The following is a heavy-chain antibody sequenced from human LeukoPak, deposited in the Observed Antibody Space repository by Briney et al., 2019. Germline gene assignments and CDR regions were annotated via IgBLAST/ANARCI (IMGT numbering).Heavy chain of an antibody. D-gene: IGHD1-1*01. CDR2: VYNSGST. V-gene: IGHV4-59*08. Sequence: SETLSLTCTVSGDSVTRNYWSWIRQPPGKGLEWVGYVYNSGSTSYNPSIRSRVTISLDTSKNQFSPRLTSVTAADTAVYFCARAKPNWNPPDYWGRGTLVTVSS. J-gene: IGHJ4*02. CDR3: ARAKPNWNPPDY. CDR1: GDSVTRNY.